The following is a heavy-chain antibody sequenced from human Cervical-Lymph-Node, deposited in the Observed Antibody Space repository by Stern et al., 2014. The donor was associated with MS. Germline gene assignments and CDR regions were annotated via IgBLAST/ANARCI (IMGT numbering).Heavy chain of an antibody. D-gene: IGHD5-18*01. CDR1: GYTFTSYY. J-gene: IGHJ6*02. CDR2: INPSGGST. CDR3: ARGSAVDTAMANYYYYGMDV. Sequence: VQLEESGAEVKKPGASVKVSCKASGYTFTSYYMHWVRQAPGQGLERMGIINPSGGSTSYAQKFQGRVTMTRDTSTSTVYMELSSLRSEDTAVYYCARGSAVDTAMANYYYYGMDVWGQGTTVTVSS. V-gene: IGHV1-46*03.